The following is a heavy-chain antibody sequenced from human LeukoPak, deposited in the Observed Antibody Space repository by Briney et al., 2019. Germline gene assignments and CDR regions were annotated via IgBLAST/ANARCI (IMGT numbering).Heavy chain of an antibody. CDR1: GFTFSSYS. CDR2: ISSSSSNI. Sequence: GGSLRLSCAASGFTFSSYSMNWVRQAPGKGPEWVSSISSSSSNIYYADSVKGRFTISRDNAKNSLYLQMNSLRAEDTAVYYCARERLRFGEFDYWGQGTLVTVSS. V-gene: IGHV3-21*01. D-gene: IGHD5-12*01. CDR3: ARERLRFGEFDY. J-gene: IGHJ4*02.